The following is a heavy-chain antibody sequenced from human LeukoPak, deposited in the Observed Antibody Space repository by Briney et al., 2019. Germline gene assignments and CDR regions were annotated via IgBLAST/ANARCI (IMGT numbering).Heavy chain of an antibody. CDR1: GFIFRSYS. CDR2: IGTGGDDI. Sequence: GGSLRLSCAASGFIFRSYSLNWVRQSPGQGLEWISYIGTGGDDIYYADSVRGRFTIPRDNAKNSVDLRMNSLRVEDTAVYYCVRGGQGRDDYFDYWGQGTLVTVSS. J-gene: IGHJ4*02. V-gene: IGHV3-21*05. CDR3: VRGGQGRDDYFDY.